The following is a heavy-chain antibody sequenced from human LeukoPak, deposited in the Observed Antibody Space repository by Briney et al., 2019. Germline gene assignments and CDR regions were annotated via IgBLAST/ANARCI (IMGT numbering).Heavy chain of an antibody. D-gene: IGHD2-2*01. CDR3: ARQWGDCSSTSCYSAY. CDR2: INPNSGGT. Sequence: GASVKVSCKASGYTFTGYYMHWVRQAPGQGLEWMGWINPNSGGTNYAQKFQGRVTMTRDTSISTAYMELNRLRSDDTAVYYCARQWGDCSSTSCYSAYWGQGTLVTVSS. J-gene: IGHJ4*02. V-gene: IGHV1-2*02. CDR1: GYTFTGYY.